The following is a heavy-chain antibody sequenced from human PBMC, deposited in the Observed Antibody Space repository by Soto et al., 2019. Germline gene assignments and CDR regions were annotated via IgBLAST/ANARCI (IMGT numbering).Heavy chain of an antibody. CDR1: GGTFSTYA. J-gene: IGHJ6*02. D-gene: IGHD2-2*01. V-gene: IGHV1-69*13. CDR2: IIPIFRTA. CDR3: ARDSLVPAAADYFYGMDV. Sequence: SVKVSCKASGGTFSTYAISWVRQAPGQGLEWMGGIIPIFRTANYAQKFQGRITITADDSTGTAYMDLSSLTSEDTAAYYCARDSLVPAAADYFYGMDVWGQGTTVTVSS.